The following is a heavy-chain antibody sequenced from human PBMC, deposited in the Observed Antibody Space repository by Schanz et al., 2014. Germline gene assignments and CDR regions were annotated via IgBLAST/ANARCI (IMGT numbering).Heavy chain of an antibody. D-gene: IGHD3-16*02. Sequence: QVQLVQSGAEVKKPGASVKVSCKASGYTFTSYGVSWVRQAPGHGLEWMGRVIPLLKTTDHAQKFQGRVTFTADAYTRTAYMELRNLRSDDTAMYYCARDIAAAMYFDLWGRGTLVTVSS. J-gene: IGHJ2*01. CDR2: VIPLLKTT. V-gene: IGHV1-69*11. CDR3: ARDIAAAMYFDL. CDR1: GYTFTSYG.